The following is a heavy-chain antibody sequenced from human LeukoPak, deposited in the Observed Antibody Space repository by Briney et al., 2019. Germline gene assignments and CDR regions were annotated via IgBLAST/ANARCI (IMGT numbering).Heavy chain of an antibody. D-gene: IGHD2-2*01. Sequence: AGGSLRLSCAASGFTFSSYSMHWVRQAPGKGLEWVAVISCDGSNKYYADSVKGRFTISRDNSKNTLYLQMNSLRAEDTAVYYCARGGVVVPAAILYWGQGTLVTVSS. V-gene: IGHV3-30*04. J-gene: IGHJ4*02. CDR1: GFTFSSYS. CDR2: ISCDGSNK. CDR3: ARGGVVVPAAILY.